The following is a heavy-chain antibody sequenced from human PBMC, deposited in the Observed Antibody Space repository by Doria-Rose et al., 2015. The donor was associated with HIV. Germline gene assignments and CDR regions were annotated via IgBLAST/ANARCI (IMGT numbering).Heavy chain of an antibody. CDR2: IFSDDER. D-gene: IGHD6-13*01. CDR3: ARIKSSRWYHKYYFDF. J-gene: IGHJ4*02. CDR1: GVSLSSPGMG. Sequence: QVTLKESGPVLVKPTETLTLTCTVSGVSLSSPGMGVSWIRQPPGKALEWLANIFSDDERSNKTSLKSRLTISRRTSKCQVVLTMTDMDPVDTATYYCARIKSSRWYHKYYFDFWGQGTLVIVSA. V-gene: IGHV2-26*01.